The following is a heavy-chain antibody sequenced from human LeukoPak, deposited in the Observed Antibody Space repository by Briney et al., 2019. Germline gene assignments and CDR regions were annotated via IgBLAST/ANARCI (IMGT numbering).Heavy chain of an antibody. J-gene: IGHJ5*02. Sequence: GASVKVSCKASGYTFTSYDINWVRQATGQGLEWMGWMNPNSGNTGYAQKFQGRVTMTRNTSISTAYMELSSLRSEDTAVYYCARGRSPYDFWSGWHHNWFDPWGQGTLVTVSS. V-gene: IGHV1-8*01. CDR3: ARGRSPYDFWSGWHHNWFDP. D-gene: IGHD3-3*01. CDR1: GYTFTSYD. CDR2: MNPNSGNT.